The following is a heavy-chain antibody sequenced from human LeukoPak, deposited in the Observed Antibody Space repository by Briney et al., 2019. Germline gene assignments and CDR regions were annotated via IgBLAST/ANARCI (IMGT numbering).Heavy chain of an antibody. CDR3: AREGGSGCP. Sequence: PGGSLSLSCAAVAFTFSSYSLNWVRQAAGKGLEWVSSISSSSSYIYYADSVKGRFTISRDNAKNSLYLQMNSLRAEDTAVYYCAREGGSGCPWGQGTLVTVSS. V-gene: IGHV3-21*01. CDR1: AFTFSSYS. CDR2: ISSSSSYI. J-gene: IGHJ5*02. D-gene: IGHD6-19*01.